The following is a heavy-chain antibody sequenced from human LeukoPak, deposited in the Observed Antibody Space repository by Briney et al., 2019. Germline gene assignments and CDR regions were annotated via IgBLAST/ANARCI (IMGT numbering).Heavy chain of an antibody. CDR3: ARDLYCSSTSRYAKFDY. D-gene: IGHD2-2*01. V-gene: IGHV1-3*01. J-gene: IGHJ4*02. CDR2: INAGNGNT. Sequence: GASVKVSCKASGYTFTSYAMHWVRQAPGQRLEWMGWINAGNGNTKYSQKFQGRVTITRDTSASTAYMELSSLRSEDTAVYYCARDLYCSSTSRYAKFDYWGQGTLVTVSS. CDR1: GYTFTSYA.